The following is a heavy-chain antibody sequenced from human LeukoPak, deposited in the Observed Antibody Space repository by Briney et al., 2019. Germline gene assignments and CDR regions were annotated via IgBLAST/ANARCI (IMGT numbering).Heavy chain of an antibody. CDR3: ARDRYDGMVWFDP. V-gene: IGHV1-2*02. Sequence: GASVKVSCKASGYTFTGYYMHWVRQAPGQGLEWMGWINPNSGGTNYAQKFQGRVTMTRDTSISTAYMELSRLRSDDTAVYYCARDRYDGMVWFDPWGQGTLVTVSS. J-gene: IGHJ5*02. D-gene: IGHD5-12*01. CDR2: INPNSGGT. CDR1: GYTFTGYY.